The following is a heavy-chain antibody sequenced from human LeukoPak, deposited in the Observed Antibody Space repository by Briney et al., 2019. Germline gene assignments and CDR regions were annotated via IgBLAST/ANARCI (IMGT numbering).Heavy chain of an antibody. CDR3: ARAATTMIVASDY. D-gene: IGHD3-22*01. CDR1: GFTFSSYG. J-gene: IGHJ4*02. V-gene: IGHV3-48*01. Sequence: GGSLRLSCAASGFTFSSYGMHWVRQAPGKGLEWVSYISGSRSTIYYADSVKGRFTISRENAKSSLYLQMNSLRAEDTAMYYCARAATTMIVASDYWGQGTLVTVSS. CDR2: ISGSRSTI.